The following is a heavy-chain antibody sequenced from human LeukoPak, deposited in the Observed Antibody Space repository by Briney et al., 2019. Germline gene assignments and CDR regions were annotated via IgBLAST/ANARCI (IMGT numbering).Heavy chain of an antibody. D-gene: IGHD6-13*01. J-gene: IGHJ1*01. V-gene: IGHV3-66*01. CDR1: GFTVSGSY. Sequence: TGGSLRLSCAASGFTVSGSYMSWVRQAPGKGLQWVSVIYTTGSTYYEDSVKGRFTISRDNSKNTLYLQMNSLRAEDTAVYYCARASRGSSWSDFQHWGQGTLVTVSS. CDR3: ARASRGSSWSDFQH. CDR2: IYTTGST.